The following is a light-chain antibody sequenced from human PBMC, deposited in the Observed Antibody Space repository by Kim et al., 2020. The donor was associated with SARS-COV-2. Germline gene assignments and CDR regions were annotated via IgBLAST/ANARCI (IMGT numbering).Light chain of an antibody. CDR1: KLGYKY. Sequence: VSVSPGQTASITCSGDKLGYKYTCWYQQKPGQSPVFVIYRDSRRPSGIPERFSGSNSGNTATLTISGTQAMDEADYYCQTWDSSGVFGGGTQLTVL. CDR3: QTWDSSGV. J-gene: IGLJ2*01. CDR2: RDS. V-gene: IGLV3-1*01.